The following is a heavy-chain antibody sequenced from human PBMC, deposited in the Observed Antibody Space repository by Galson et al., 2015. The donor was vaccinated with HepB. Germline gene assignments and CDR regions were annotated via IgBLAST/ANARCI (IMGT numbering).Heavy chain of an antibody. J-gene: IGHJ6*02. CDR2: ISYDGSNK. CDR3: ARDRRTGTTFFYYYYGMDV. D-gene: IGHD4-17*01. Sequence: SLRLSCAASGFTFSRYAMHWVRQAPGKGLEWVAVISYDGSNKYYADSVKGRFTISRDNSKNTLYLQMNSLRAEDTAVYYCARDRRTGTTFFYYYYGMDVWGQGTTVTVSS. CDR1: GFTFSRYA. V-gene: IGHV3-30-3*01.